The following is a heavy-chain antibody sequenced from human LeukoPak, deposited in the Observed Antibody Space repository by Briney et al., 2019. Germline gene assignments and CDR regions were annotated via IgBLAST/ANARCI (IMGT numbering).Heavy chain of an antibody. CDR2: IYTTGRT. V-gene: IGHV3-53*01. D-gene: IGHD3-22*01. J-gene: IGHJ4*02. CDR1: GFTVSSNS. CDR3: ARRAGDYSHPYDY. Sequence: GGSLRLSCTVSGFTVSSNSMSWVRQAPGKGLEWVSFIYTTGRTHDSDSVKGRFAISRDSSKNTLYLQMNSLRAEDTAVYYCARRAGDYSHPYDYWGQGTLVTVSS.